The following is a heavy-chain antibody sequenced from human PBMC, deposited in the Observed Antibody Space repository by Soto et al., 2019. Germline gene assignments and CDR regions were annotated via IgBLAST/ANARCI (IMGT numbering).Heavy chain of an antibody. V-gene: IGHV3-53*01. CDR2: IYSGGYT. J-gene: IGHJ4*02. CDR3: GTQRGGGGY. Sequence: EVQLVESGGGLIQPGGSLRLSCAVSGFTVSNNYMSWVRQAPGKGLEGVSVIYSGGYTAYGDSVKGRFTISRDNSKNTLFLQMNGRRADDAAVFCWGTQRGGGGYWGQGTLVTVSS. CDR1: GFTVSNNY. D-gene: IGHD6-25*01.